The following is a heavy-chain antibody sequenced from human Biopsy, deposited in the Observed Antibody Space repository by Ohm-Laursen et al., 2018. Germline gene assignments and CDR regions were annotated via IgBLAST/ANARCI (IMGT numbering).Heavy chain of an antibody. CDR1: GESFNGYY. D-gene: IGHD3-22*01. V-gene: IGHV4-34*01. CDR2: INHSGRT. J-gene: IGHJ6*02. CDR3: VRGVDYYDPYHYYALDV. Sequence: TLSLTCAVHGESFNGYYWSWIRQTPGKGLEWIGEINHSGRTNYNPSLKSRVTISVDTSKNQFSLKVRSVTAADTAVYYCVRGVDYYDPYHYYALDVWGQGTTVTVSS.